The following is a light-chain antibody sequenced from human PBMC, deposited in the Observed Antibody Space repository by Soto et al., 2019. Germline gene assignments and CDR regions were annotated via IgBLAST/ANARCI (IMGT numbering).Light chain of an antibody. CDR1: SSDVGGYNY. CDR2: EVS. CDR3: SSYAGSTVV. J-gene: IGLJ2*01. V-gene: IGLV2-8*01. Sequence: QSALTQPPSASGSPGQSVTISCTGTSSDVGGYNYVSWYQQHPGKAPKLMIYEVSKRPSGVPDRFSGSKSGNTASLTVSGHQAEDEADYYCSSYAGSTVVFGGGTKVTVL.